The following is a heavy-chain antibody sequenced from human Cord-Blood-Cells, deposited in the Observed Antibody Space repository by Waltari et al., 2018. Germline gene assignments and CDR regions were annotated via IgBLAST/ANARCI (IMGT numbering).Heavy chain of an antibody. J-gene: IGHJ4*02. CDR3: ARETRTGTPYYVDY. CDR1: GGSISSYY. CDR2: IYTSGST. V-gene: IGHV4-4*07. D-gene: IGHD1-7*01. Sequence: QVQLQESGPGLVKPSETLSLTCTVSGGSISSYYWSWIRQPAGKGLEWIGRIYTSGSTNYNPSRKSRVTMSVDTSKNQFSLKLSSVTAADTAVYYCARETRTGTPYYVDYWGQGTLVTVSS.